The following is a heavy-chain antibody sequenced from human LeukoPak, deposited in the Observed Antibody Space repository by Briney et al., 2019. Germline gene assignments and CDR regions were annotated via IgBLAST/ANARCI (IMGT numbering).Heavy chain of an antibody. Sequence: SETLSLTCAVYGGSFSGYYWSWIRQPPGKGLEWIGEVNHSGSTNYNPSLKSRVTISVDTSKNQFSLKLSSVTAADTAVYYCARGAGYNSFDYWGQGALVTVSS. J-gene: IGHJ4*02. CDR3: ARGAGYNSFDY. CDR1: GGSFSGYY. D-gene: IGHD5-24*01. CDR2: VNHSGST. V-gene: IGHV4-34*01.